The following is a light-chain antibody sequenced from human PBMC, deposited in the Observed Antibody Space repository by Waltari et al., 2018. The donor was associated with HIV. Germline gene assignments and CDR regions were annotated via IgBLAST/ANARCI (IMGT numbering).Light chain of an antibody. V-gene: IGKV3-11*01. Sequence: EIVLTQSPATLSLSPGETATLSCRASQSVGIFLAWYQHKPGQAPRLLMYDTSNRASDIPARFSGSGSGTDFTLTIGSLEPEDFAVYYCQQRYTWPPTFGGGTKVEIK. CDR2: DTS. CDR3: QQRYTWPPT. J-gene: IGKJ4*01. CDR1: QSVGIF.